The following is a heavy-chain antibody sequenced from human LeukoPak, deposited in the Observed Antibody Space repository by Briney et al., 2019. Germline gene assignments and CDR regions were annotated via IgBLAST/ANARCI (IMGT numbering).Heavy chain of an antibody. J-gene: IGHJ4*02. D-gene: IGHD3-22*01. CDR3: AREGDYYDSSGYHHFDY. Sequence: SVKVSCKASGGTFSSYAISWVRQAPGQGLEWMGGIIPIFGTANYAQKFQGRVTITADESTSTAYMELSSLRSEDTAVYYCAREGDYYDSSGYHHFDYWGQGTPVTVSS. V-gene: IGHV1-69*13. CDR1: GGTFSSYA. CDR2: IIPIFGTA.